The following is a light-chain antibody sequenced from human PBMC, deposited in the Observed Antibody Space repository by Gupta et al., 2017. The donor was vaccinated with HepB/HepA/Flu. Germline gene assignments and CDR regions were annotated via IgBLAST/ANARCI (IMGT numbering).Light chain of an antibody. Sequence: EIVLTQSPATLSLSPGERATLSCRASQSISRYLIWYQQKPGQAPRLLIYDSSTGATGIPARFSGSGSGTDFTLTISSLEPEDFAVYYCQQRESWPITFGQGTLLEIK. CDR2: DSS. CDR3: QQRESWPIT. CDR1: QSISRY. J-gene: IGKJ5*01. V-gene: IGKV3-11*01.